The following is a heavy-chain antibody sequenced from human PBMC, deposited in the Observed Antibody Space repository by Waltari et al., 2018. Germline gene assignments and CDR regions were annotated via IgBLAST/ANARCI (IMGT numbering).Heavy chain of an antibody. CDR2: IDHSGTT. D-gene: IGHD1-26*01. CDR1: GYPISSGYY. CDR3: ARGSFDSDSYFDV. Sequence: QVQLQESGPGLGKPSETLSLTCAVSGYPISSGYYWGWIRQPPWKGLEWIGSIDHSGTTCYSPSLKSRVTISVDTSKNQFSRKGTSLTAADTAIYYCARGSFDSDSYFDVWGRGTLVTVSS. V-gene: IGHV4-38-2*01. J-gene: IGHJ2*01.